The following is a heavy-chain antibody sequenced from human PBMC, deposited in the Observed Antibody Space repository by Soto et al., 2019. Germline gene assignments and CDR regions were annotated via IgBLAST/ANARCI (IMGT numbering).Heavy chain of an antibody. CDR3: TKDRYCSSSTCQDFDY. D-gene: IGHD2-2*01. V-gene: IGHV3-23*01. CDR2: ISGTGVSVST. Sequence: PGGSLRLSCAGSGFTFRMFAMAWVRQAPGKGLECVSGISGTGVSVSTYYAESVKGRFTISRDNAKNTLYLVMDSLRAEDTAVYYCTKDRYCSSSTCQDFDYWGQGTLVTVSS. CDR1: GFTFRMFA. J-gene: IGHJ4*02.